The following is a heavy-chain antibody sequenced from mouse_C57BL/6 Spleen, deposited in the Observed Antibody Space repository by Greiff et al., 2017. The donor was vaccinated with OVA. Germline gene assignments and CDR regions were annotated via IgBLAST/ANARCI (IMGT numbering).Heavy chain of an antibody. CDR1: GYSFTSYY. CDR2: IYPGSGNT. V-gene: IGHV1-66*01. J-gene: IGHJ3*01. D-gene: IGHD3-3*01. CDR3: ARGQGFAY. Sequence: VQLQQSGPELVKPGASVKISCKASGYSFTSYYIHWVKQRPGQGLEWIGWIYPGSGNTKYNEKFKGKATLTADTSSSTAYMQLSSLTSEDSAIYYCARGQGFAYWGQGTLVTVSA.